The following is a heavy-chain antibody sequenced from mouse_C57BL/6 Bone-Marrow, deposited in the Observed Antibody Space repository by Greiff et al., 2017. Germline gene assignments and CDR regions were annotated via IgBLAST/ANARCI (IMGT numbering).Heavy chain of an antibody. V-gene: IGHV1-59*01. CDR1: GYTFTSYW. Sequence: QVQLQQPGAELVRPGTSVKLSCKASGYTFTSYWLHWVKQRPGQGLEWIGVIDPSDSYTNYNQKFKGKATLTVDTSSSTAYMQLSSLTSEDSAVYYCARWGDYDWFAYWGQGTLVTVSA. CDR2: IDPSDSYT. J-gene: IGHJ3*01. CDR3: ARWGDYDWFAY. D-gene: IGHD2-4*01.